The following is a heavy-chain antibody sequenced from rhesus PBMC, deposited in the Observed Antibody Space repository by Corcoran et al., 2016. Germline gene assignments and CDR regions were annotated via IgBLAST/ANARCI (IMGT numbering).Heavy chain of an antibody. D-gene: IGHD5-42*01. V-gene: IGHV4S14*01. CDR3: AGVGSSWSEWDTVGTEWYFDL. J-gene: IGHJ2*01. CDR1: GYSISSGYY. CDR2: IYGSGGSN. Sequence: QVQLQESGPGLVKPSETLSLTCAVSGYSISSGYYWGWIRQPPGKGLEWLGSIYGSGGSNNLNPSLKSRVNLSVDTSKQQFSLKLSSVTAADTAVYYCAGVGSSWSEWDTVGTEWYFDLWGPGTPITISS.